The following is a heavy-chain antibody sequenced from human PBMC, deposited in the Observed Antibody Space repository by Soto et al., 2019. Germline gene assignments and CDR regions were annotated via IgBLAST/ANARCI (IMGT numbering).Heavy chain of an antibody. Sequence: QVQLVQSGAEVKKPGASVKVSCKASGYTFTSYDINWVRQATGQGLEWMGWMNANSGNTGYAQKFQGRVTMTRNTSISTAYVELNSLRSEDTAVYYCVRVYDDSSGYPLQHRGQGTLGTVSS. CDR1: GYTFTSYD. J-gene: IGHJ1*01. V-gene: IGHV1-8*01. CDR3: VRVYDDSSGYPLQH. CDR2: MNANSGNT. D-gene: IGHD3-22*01.